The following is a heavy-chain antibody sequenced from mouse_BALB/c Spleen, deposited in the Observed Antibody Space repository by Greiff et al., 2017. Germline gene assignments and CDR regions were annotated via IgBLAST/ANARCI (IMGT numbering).Heavy chain of an antibody. CDR3: ARGDGYEAWFAY. CDR2: ISSGSSTI. J-gene: IGHJ3*01. D-gene: IGHD1-2*01. Sequence: EVKLVESGGGLVQPGGSRKLSCAASGFTFSSFGMHWVRQAPEKGLEWVAYISSGSSTIYYADTVKGRFTISRDNPKNTLFLQMTSLRSEDTAMYYCARGDGYEAWFAYWGQGTLVTVSA. CDR1: GFTFSSFG. V-gene: IGHV5-17*02.